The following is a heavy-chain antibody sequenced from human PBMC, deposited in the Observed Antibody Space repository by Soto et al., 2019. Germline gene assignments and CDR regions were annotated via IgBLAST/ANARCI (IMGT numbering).Heavy chain of an antibody. CDR3: AHTPLEYQLPVFDP. Sequence: QITLKESGPTLVKPTQTLTLTCTFSGFSLSTSGVGVGWIRQPPGKALEWLALIYWDDDKRYSPSLKSRLTTXKXTXXNQVVLTMTTRDPVDPATYYCAHTPLEYQLPVFDPWGQGTLVTVSS. CDR1: GFSLSTSGVG. D-gene: IGHD2-2*01. V-gene: IGHV2-5*02. CDR2: IYWDDDK. J-gene: IGHJ5*02.